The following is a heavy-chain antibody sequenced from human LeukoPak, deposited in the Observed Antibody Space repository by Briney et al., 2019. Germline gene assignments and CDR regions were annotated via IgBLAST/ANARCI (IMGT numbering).Heavy chain of an antibody. J-gene: IGHJ6*02. CDR3: ARDQIVIGFDYYYGMDV. CDR2: INPNSGGT. CDR1: GYTFTDYY. Sequence: AASVKVSCKASGYTFTDYYLHWVRQAPGQGLEWMGWINPNSGGTNYAQKFQGRVTMTRDTSISTAYMELSRLRSDDTAVYYCARDQIVIGFDYYYGMDVWGQGTTVTVSS. D-gene: IGHD2/OR15-2a*01. V-gene: IGHV1-2*02.